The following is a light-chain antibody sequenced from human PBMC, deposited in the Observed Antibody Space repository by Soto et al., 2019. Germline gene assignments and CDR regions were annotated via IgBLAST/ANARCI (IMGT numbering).Light chain of an antibody. CDR1: QSLLHSNGYNY. V-gene: IGKV2-28*01. CDR3: MQALQTPPYT. CDR2: LGS. Sequence: DIVMTQSPLSLPVTPGEPASISCRSSQSLLHSNGYNYLDWYLQKPGQSPQLLIYLGSNRASGVPDRFSGSGSSTDFTLKISRVEGEDVGVYYCMQALQTPPYTFGQGTKLEIK. J-gene: IGKJ2*01.